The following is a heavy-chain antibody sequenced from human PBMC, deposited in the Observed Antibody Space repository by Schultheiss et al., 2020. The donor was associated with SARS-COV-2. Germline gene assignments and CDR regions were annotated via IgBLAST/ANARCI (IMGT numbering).Heavy chain of an antibody. V-gene: IGHV3-23*01. Sequence: GGSLRLSCAASGFTFSSYAMSWVRQAPGKGLEWVSAISGSGGSTYYADSVKGRFTISRDNSKNTLYLQMNSLRAEDTAVYYCAKGPVRWLVHPTYFDYWGQGTLVTVSS. CDR1: GFTFSSYA. CDR3: AKGPVRWLVHPTYFDY. J-gene: IGHJ4*02. CDR2: ISGSGGST. D-gene: IGHD6-19*01.